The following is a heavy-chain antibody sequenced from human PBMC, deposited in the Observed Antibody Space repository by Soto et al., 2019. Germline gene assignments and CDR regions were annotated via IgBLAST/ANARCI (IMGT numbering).Heavy chain of an antibody. J-gene: IGHJ5*02. D-gene: IGHD3-9*01. Sequence: ASVKVSCKASGYTFTSYGISWVRQAPGQGLEWMGWISAYNGNTNYAQKLQGRVTMTTDTSTSTAYMELRSLRSDDTAVYYCARAGDILTGYKAANWFDPWGQGTLVTVSS. V-gene: IGHV1-18*01. CDR1: GYTFTSYG. CDR3: ARAGDILTGYKAANWFDP. CDR2: ISAYNGNT.